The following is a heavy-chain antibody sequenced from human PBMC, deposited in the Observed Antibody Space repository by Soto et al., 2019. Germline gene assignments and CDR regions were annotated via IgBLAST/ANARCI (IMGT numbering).Heavy chain of an antibody. CDR3: ARSNGVVVPAAQQRYYYYYMDV. V-gene: IGHV1-69*02. D-gene: IGHD2-2*01. CDR1: GGTFSSYT. J-gene: IGHJ6*03. Sequence: ASVKVSCKASGGTFSSYTISWVRQAPGQGLEWMGRIIPILGIANYAQKFQGRVTITADKSTSTAYIELSSLRSEDTAVYYCARSNGVVVPAAQQRYYYYYMDVWGKGTTVTVSS. CDR2: IIPILGIA.